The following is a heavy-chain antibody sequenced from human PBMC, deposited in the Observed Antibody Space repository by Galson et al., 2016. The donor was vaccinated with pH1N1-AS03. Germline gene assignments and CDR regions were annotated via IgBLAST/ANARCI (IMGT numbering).Heavy chain of an antibody. CDR3: ARAMYTSGLYGMDV. Sequence: SLRLSCAASGFIFSSDWMHWVRQVPGKGLVWVSRITSDGSSISYADAVKGRFTISRDKAKNTLYLKMNSLRAEDTAVYHCARAMYTSGLYGMDVWGQGTTVTVSS. V-gene: IGHV3-74*01. CDR1: GFIFSSDW. CDR2: ITSDGSSI. J-gene: IGHJ6*02. D-gene: IGHD6-19*01.